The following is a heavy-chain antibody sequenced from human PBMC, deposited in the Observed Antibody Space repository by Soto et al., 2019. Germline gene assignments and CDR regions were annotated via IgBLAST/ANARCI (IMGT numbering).Heavy chain of an antibody. CDR2: ISYDGSNK. J-gene: IGHJ6*02. V-gene: IGHV3-30-3*01. CDR3: ARDVPLYSSVSYGMEV. Sequence: QVQLVESGGGVVQPGRSLRLSCAASGFTFSSYAMHWVRQAPGKGLEWVAVISYDGSNKYYADSVKGRFTISRDNSRISLCLQMNTLCAEEPVACYCARDVPLYSSVSYGMEVWGQ. D-gene: IGHD6-19*01. CDR1: GFTFSSYA.